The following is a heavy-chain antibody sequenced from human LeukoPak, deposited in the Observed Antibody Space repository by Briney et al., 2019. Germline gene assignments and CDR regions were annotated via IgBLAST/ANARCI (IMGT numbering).Heavy chain of an antibody. CDR3: ARDFFHGHCSGLTCFLLDY. J-gene: IGHJ4*02. D-gene: IGHD2-15*01. CDR2: ISAHNGNT. CDR1: GYTFTSYG. Sequence: ASVKVSCKASGYTFTSYGISWVRQAPGQGLEWMGWISAHNGNTNYAQKFQGRLTMTTDTSTNTAYMELRSLRPDDTAVYYCARDFFHGHCSGLTCFLLDYWGQGSLVTVSS. V-gene: IGHV1-18*01.